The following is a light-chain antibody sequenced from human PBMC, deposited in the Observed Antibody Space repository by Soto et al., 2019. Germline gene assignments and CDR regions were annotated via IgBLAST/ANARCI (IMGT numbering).Light chain of an antibody. CDR2: DAS. CDR1: QSVDSS. Sequence: EVVLTQSPATLSLSPGERATLSCRASQSVDSSLAWYQQKLGQDPMLLIYDASNWATGIPGRFSGSGSVTDFTLTISRLEPEDFAVYYCQQRGTFGQGTKVEIK. CDR3: QQRGT. J-gene: IGKJ2*01. V-gene: IGKV3-11*01.